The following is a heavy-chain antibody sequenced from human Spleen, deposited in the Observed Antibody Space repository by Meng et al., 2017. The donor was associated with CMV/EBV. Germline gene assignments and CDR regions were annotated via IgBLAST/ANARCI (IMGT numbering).Heavy chain of an antibody. CDR3: ARHSFDY. CDR1: GSTFTSYD. CDR2: ISAYCGNR. Sequence: ASVKVSCKTSGSTFTSYDITWVRQAPGQGLEWMGWISAYCGNRNYAQKFQGRVTMTTDKSTSTAYMELRSLRSDDTAVYYCARHSFDYWGQGTLVTVSS. J-gene: IGHJ4*02. V-gene: IGHV1-18*01.